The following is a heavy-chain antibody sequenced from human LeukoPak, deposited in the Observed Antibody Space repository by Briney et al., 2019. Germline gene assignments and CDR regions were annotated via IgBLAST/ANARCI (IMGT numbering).Heavy chain of an antibody. D-gene: IGHD6-13*01. V-gene: IGHV3-23*01. Sequence: GGSLRLSCAASGFTFSSYAMSWVRQAPGKGLEWVSAISGSGGRTYYADSVKGRFTISRDNSKNTLYLQMSSLRAEDTAVYYCASGGGNSSGWYGYWGQGTLVTVSS. CDR1: GFTFSSYA. J-gene: IGHJ4*02. CDR2: ISGSGGRT. CDR3: ASGGGNSSGWYGY.